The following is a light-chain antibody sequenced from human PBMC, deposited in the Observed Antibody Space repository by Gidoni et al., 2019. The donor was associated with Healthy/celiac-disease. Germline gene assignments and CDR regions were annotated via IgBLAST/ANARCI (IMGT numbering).Light chain of an antibody. CDR1: QSVSSSY. CDR2: GAS. J-gene: IGKJ3*01. V-gene: IGKV3-20*01. Sequence: EIVLTQSPGTLSLSPGERATLSCRASQSVSSSYLAWYQQKPGQAPSLLIYGASSRAPGIPDRFSGSGSGTDVTRTISRLEPEDFAVYYCQQYGSSPLFTFGPGTKVDIK. CDR3: QQYGSSPLFT.